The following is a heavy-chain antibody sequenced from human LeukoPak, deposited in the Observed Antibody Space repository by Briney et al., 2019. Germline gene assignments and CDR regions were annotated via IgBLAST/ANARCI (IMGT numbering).Heavy chain of an antibody. CDR3: ASAVALTGSSGWYHAEYFQH. CDR2: INPRGGST. CDR1: GYTFSVYD. J-gene: IGHJ1*01. Sequence: ASVKVSCKPSGYTFSVYDICCGRQAPGQGVEWMVIINPRGGSTSYAQMFRGRVTMTRDTSTSTGYMELSSLRSEDTAVYYCASAVALTGSSGWYHAEYFQHGGGGTLVTVPS. V-gene: IGHV1-46*01. D-gene: IGHD6-19*01.